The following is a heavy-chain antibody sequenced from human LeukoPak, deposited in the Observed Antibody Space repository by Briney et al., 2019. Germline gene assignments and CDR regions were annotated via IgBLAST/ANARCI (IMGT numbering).Heavy chain of an antibody. D-gene: IGHD2-15*01. CDR2: IKQDGSEK. Sequence: GGSLRLSCAASGFTFSSYWMSWVRQAPGKGLEWVANIKQDGSEKYYVDSVKGRFTISRDNAKNPLYLQMSSLRAEDTAVYYCARGVGGSRAFDIWGQGTMVTVSS. CDR3: ARGVGGSRAFDI. V-gene: IGHV3-7*04. CDR1: GFTFSSYW. J-gene: IGHJ3*02.